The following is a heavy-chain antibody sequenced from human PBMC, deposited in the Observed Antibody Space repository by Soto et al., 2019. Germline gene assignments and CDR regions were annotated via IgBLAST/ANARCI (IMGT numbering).Heavy chain of an antibody. CDR3: ARGIEVAVGMDV. Sequence: PRGSLLLSCASYGFTFSIYAMDWVRQAPGEGLEWVAVISYDGSNKYYADSVKGRFTISRDNSKNTLYLQMNSLRAEDTAVYYCARGIEVAVGMDVWGQGTTVTVSS. V-gene: IGHV3-30-3*01. D-gene: IGHD6-19*01. CDR2: ISYDGSNK. CDR1: GFTFSIYA. J-gene: IGHJ6*01.